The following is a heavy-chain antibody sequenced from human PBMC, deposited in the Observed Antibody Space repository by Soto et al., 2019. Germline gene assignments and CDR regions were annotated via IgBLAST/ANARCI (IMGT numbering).Heavy chain of an antibody. CDR1: GYTFTSYA. J-gene: IGHJ6*03. CDR3: ARDPVFYDILTGQFYYYYYMDV. CDR2: INAGNGNT. V-gene: IGHV1-3*01. D-gene: IGHD3-9*01. Sequence: QVQLVQSGAEVKKPGASVKVSCKASGYTFTSYAMHWVRQAPGQRLEWMGWINAGNGNTKYSQKFQGRVTITRDTSASTAYMELSSLRSEDTAVYYCARDPVFYDILTGQFYYYYYMDVWGKGTTVTVSS.